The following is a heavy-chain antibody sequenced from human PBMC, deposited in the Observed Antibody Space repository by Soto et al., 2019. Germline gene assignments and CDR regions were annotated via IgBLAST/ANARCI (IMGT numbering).Heavy chain of an antibody. Sequence: SQTLSFTCFLSGDSDFRDSATWNWIRLSPSRGLEWLGNTYYRSQWKNDSSVSVDSRITITADTSKNQFSLHLNSVTPEDSAVYYCARNIRSRPLDSWGQGTVVTVSS. CDR3: ARNIRSRPLDS. CDR1: GDSDFRDSAT. V-gene: IGHV6-1*01. J-gene: IGHJ4*02. D-gene: IGHD6-6*01. CDR2: TYYRSQWKN.